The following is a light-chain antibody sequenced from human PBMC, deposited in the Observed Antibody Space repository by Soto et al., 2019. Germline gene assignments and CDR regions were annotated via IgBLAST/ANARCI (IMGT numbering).Light chain of an antibody. J-gene: IGKJ1*01. V-gene: IGKV1-5*03. CDR3: QQYNNNSWT. Sequence: DIQMTQSPSTLSASVGDRVTITCRASQSVSSWLAWYQQKPGKAPNLLIYKASSLESGVPSRFSGSASGTEFTLTISSLQPDDFATYYCQQYNNNSWTFGQGTKVEIK. CDR2: KAS. CDR1: QSVSSW.